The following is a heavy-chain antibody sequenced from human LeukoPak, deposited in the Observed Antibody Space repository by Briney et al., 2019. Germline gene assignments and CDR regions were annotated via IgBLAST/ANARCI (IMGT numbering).Heavy chain of an antibody. CDR3: ARGSRQTGFDP. Sequence: GGSLRLSCAASGFTVSSNYMSWVRQAPGKGLEWVSVIYSGGSTYYADSAKGRFTISRDNSKNTLYLQMNSLRAEDTAVYYCARGSRQTGFDPWGQGTLVTVSS. CDR2: IYSGGST. D-gene: IGHD6-6*01. CDR1: GFTVSSNY. V-gene: IGHV3-66*02. J-gene: IGHJ5*02.